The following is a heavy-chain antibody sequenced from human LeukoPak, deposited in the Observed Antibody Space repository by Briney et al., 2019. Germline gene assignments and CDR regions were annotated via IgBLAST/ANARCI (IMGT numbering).Heavy chain of an antibody. CDR3: ARDRYGANGPFDY. J-gene: IGHJ4*02. CDR1: GFTVSSNY. D-gene: IGHD4-23*01. V-gene: IGHV3-53*01. Sequence: PGGSLRLSCAASGFTVSSNYISWVRQAPGKGLEWVSVIYSGGSTYYADSVKGRFTISRDNSKNTLYLQMNSLRAEDTAVYYCARDRYGANGPFDYWGQGTLVTVSS. CDR2: IYSGGST.